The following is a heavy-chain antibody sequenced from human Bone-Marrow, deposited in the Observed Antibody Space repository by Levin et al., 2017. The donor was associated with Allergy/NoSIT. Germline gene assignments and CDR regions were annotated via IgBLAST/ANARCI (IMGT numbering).Heavy chain of an antibody. V-gene: IGHV3-48*02. CDR3: ARDPARGYYDSSGYSGDH. CDR2: ITSGGDGT. Sequence: GGSLRLSCAASGFTFRHYTINGSRQPPGKGRDWFSWITSGGDGTKYPDPVKGRFTSPRDNARNSLYLQLNRLRDEETAMYYCARDPARGYYDSSGYSGDHWGQGTLVTVSS. CDR1: GFTFRHYT. D-gene: IGHD3-22*01. J-gene: IGHJ4*02.